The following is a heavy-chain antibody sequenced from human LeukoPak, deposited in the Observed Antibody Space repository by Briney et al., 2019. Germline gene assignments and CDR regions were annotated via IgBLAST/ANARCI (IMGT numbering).Heavy chain of an antibody. CDR3: TTELLGYYVSSGTKSSFDY. CDR2: IKRKGGTT. D-gene: IGHD3-22*01. Sequence: PGGSLRLSCAASGFTFNNAWMSWVRQAPGKGLEWVGRIKRKGGTTDYAAPVKGRFTISRDDSKNTLYLQMNSLKIEDTAVYYCTTELLGYYVSSGTKSSFDYWGQGTLVTVSS. J-gene: IGHJ4*02. CDR1: GFTFNNAW. V-gene: IGHV3-15*01.